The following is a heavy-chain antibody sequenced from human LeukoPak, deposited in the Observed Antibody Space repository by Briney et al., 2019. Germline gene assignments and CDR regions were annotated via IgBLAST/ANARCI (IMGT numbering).Heavy chain of an antibody. CDR3: ARPPPGIAAAGYFDY. V-gene: IGHV4-39*01. CDR2: IYYSGST. J-gene: IGHJ4*02. CDR1: GGSISSSSYY. Sequence: SETLSLACTVSGGSISSSSYYWGWIRQPPGKGLEWIGSIYYSGSTYYNPSLKSRVTISVDTSKNQFSLKLSSVTAADTAVYYCARPPPGIAAAGYFDYWGQGTLVTVPS. D-gene: IGHD6-13*01.